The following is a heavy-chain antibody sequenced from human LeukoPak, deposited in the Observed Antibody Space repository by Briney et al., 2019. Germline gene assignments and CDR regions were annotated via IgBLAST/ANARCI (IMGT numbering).Heavy chain of an antibody. CDR3: TTLAGDYGAHDAFDI. CDR1: GFTFSNAW. Sequence: PGGSLRLSCAASGFTFSNAWMSWVRQAPGKGLEWVGRIKSKTDGGTTDYAAPVKGRFTISRDDSKNTLYLQMNSLKTEDTAVYYCTTLAGDYGAHDAFDIWGQGTMVTVSS. D-gene: IGHD4-17*01. CDR2: IKSKTDGGTT. J-gene: IGHJ3*02. V-gene: IGHV3-15*01.